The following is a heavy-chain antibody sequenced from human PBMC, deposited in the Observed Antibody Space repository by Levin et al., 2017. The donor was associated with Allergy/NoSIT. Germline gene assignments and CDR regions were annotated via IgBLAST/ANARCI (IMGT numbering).Heavy chain of an antibody. Sequence: ASGPTLVKPTQTLTLTCTFSGFSLSTSGMSVSWIRQPPGKALEWLAVINWDDDKAYTTSLKTRLTISKDTSKNQVVLKMTNMDPVDTATYYCARVEYSTSSRYYYGMDVWGQGTTVTVSS. CDR3: ARVEYSTSSRYYYGMDV. V-gene: IGHV2-70*01. CDR2: INWDDDK. D-gene: IGHD6-6*01. J-gene: IGHJ6*02. CDR1: GFSLSTSGMS.